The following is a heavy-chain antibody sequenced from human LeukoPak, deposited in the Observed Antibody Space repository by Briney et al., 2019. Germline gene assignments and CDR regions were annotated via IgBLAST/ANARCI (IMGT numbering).Heavy chain of an antibody. CDR2: ITGRGGST. Sequence: PGGSLRLSCAASGFTFSSYAMNWVRQAPGKGLEWVSAITGRGGSTYYADSVKGRFTISRDNSKNTLYLQMNSLRAEDTAVYYCAKDDAFVGSSGWYGGVGSFDYWGQGTLVSVSS. D-gene: IGHD6-19*01. CDR1: GFTFSSYA. CDR3: AKDDAFVGSSGWYGGVGSFDY. V-gene: IGHV3-23*01. J-gene: IGHJ4*02.